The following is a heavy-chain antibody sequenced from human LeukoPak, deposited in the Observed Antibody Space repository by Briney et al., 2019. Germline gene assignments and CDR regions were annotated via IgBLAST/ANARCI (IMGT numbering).Heavy chain of an antibody. CDR1: GGSISSSSYY. J-gene: IGHJ6*03. D-gene: IGHD2-21*02. V-gene: IGHV4-39*07. Sequence: SETLSLTCTVSGGSISSSSYYWGWIRQPPGKGLEWIGSIYYSGSTYYNPSLKSRVTISVDTSKNQFSLKLSSVTAADTAVYYCAKDFFYCAGDCYSHVYYYYYMDVWGKGTTVTVSS. CDR3: AKDFFYCAGDCYSHVYYYYYMDV. CDR2: IYYSGST.